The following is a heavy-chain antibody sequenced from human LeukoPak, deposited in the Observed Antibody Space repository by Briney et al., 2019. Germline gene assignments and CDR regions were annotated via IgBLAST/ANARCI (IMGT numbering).Heavy chain of an antibody. CDR3: ARDHDAYGPHDY. Sequence: PGGSLRLSCAASGFTFSKYEMNWVSQAPGKGLEWVSYISSSGSTVYYADSVMGRFTTSRDNAKNSLYLQMNSLRAEDTAVYYCARDHDAYGPHDYWGQGTLVTVSS. CDR1: GFTFSKYE. CDR2: ISSSGSTV. V-gene: IGHV3-48*03. J-gene: IGHJ4*02. D-gene: IGHD3-10*01.